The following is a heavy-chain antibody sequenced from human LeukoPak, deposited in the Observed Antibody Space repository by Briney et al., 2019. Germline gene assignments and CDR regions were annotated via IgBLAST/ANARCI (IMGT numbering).Heavy chain of an antibody. D-gene: IGHD4-17*01. CDR3: ARDNTVTAHYFDY. V-gene: IGHV1-2*02. J-gene: IGHJ4*02. CDR1: GYTFTGYY. Sequence: GASVKVSCKASGYTFTGYYMHWVRQAPGQGLEWMGWINPNSGGTNYAQKFQGRVTMTRDTSISTAYMELSRLRPDDTAVYYCARDNTVTAHYFDYWGQGTLVTVSS. CDR2: INPNSGGT.